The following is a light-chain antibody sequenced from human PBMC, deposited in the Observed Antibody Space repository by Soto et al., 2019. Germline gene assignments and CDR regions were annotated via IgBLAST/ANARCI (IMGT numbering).Light chain of an antibody. V-gene: IGKV1-6*01. J-gene: IGKJ1*01. CDR2: AAS. CDR3: LQLYNFSWT. CDR1: QGIRND. Sequence: AIQMTQSPSSLSASVGDRVTISCRASQGIRNDLAWYQQKPGRAPKLLIFAASNLQSGVPSRFSGSGCGTDFTLTISRLQPEDCATYYCLQLYNFSWTFGQGTKVEIK.